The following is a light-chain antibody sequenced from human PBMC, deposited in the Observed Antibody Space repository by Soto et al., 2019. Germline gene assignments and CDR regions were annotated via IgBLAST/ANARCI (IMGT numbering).Light chain of an antibody. CDR1: QSVSSSY. J-gene: IGKJ1*01. CDR2: GAS. CDR3: QQYSDWPPWT. Sequence: EIVLTQSPATLSLSPGERATLSCRASQSVSSSYLAWYQQKPGQAPRLLIYGASSRATGIPARFSGGGSGTEFTLTISSLQSEDFAVYYCQQYSDWPPWTFGQGTKVDIK. V-gene: IGKV3-15*01.